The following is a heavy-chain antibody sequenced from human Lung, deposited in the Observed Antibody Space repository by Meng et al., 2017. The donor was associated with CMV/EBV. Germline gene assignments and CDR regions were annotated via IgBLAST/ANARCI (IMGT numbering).Heavy chain of an antibody. CDR1: GYTFSDYY. Sequence: QVQLVQAGAEVXXXXXSGQVSXXTSGYTFSDYYINWVRQAPGQGLEWMGWINPNTGGTNYAQKFQGRVTMSRDTSISTFYMYLSRLRSDDTALYYCARDRLVGATEGLDYWGQGTLVTVSS. J-gene: IGHJ4*02. D-gene: IGHD1-26*01. V-gene: IGHV1-2*02. CDR3: ARDRLVGATEGLDY. CDR2: INPNTGGT.